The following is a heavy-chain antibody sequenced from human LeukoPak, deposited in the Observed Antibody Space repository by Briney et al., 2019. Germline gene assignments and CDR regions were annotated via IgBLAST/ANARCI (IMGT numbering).Heavy chain of an antibody. J-gene: IGHJ4*02. Sequence: KPGESLKISCRGSGYSFPSYWIGWVRQIPGKGLEWMGTIYPADSDTRYNPSFEGQVTISADTSIGTAYLQWSSLKASDTAMYYCARLFSSGTGHLDYWGQGTLVTVSS. CDR1: GYSFPSYW. D-gene: IGHD6-13*01. CDR2: IYPADSDT. V-gene: IGHV5-51*01. CDR3: ARLFSSGTGHLDY.